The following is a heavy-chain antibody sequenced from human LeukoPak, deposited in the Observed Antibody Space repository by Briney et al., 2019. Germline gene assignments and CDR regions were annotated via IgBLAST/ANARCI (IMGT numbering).Heavy chain of an antibody. CDR3: ARTTEGYCRSTSCYGFYYSYYMDV. J-gene: IGHJ6*03. CDR1: GGSISSTSYY. CDR2: IYYSGST. Sequence: SETLSLTCTVSGGSISSTSYYWGWIRQPPGKGLECIGTIYYSGSTYYNPSLKSRVTISVATSKNQFSLKLNSVTAADTAVYYCARTTEGYCRSTSCYGFYYSYYMDVWGKGTTVTISS. D-gene: IGHD2-2*01. V-gene: IGHV4-39*07.